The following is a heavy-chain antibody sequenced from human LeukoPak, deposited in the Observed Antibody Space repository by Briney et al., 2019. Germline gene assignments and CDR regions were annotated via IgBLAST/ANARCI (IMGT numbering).Heavy chain of an antibody. CDR2: ISSSGSTI. Sequence: TGGSLRLSCAASGFTFSSYEMNWVRQAPGKGLEWVSYISSSGSTIYYADSVKGRFTISRDNAKNSLYLQMNSPRAEDTAVYYCARSSGWFCFDYWGQGTLVTVSS. J-gene: IGHJ4*02. CDR1: GFTFSSYE. V-gene: IGHV3-48*03. CDR3: ARSSGWFCFDY. D-gene: IGHD6-19*01.